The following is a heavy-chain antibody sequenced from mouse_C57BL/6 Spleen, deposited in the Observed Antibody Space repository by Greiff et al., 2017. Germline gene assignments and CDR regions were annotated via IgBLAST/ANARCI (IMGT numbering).Heavy chain of an antibody. V-gene: IGHV1-69*01. D-gene: IGHD1-3*01. Sequence: QVQLQQPGAELVMPGASVKLSCKASGYTFTSYWMHWVKQRPGQGLEWIGGIDPSDSYTNYNQKFKGKSTLTVDKSSSTAYMQLSSLTSEDSAVYYCARALNYWLAYWGQGTLVTVSA. CDR3: ARALNYWLAY. CDR2: IDPSDSYT. J-gene: IGHJ3*01. CDR1: GYTFTSYW.